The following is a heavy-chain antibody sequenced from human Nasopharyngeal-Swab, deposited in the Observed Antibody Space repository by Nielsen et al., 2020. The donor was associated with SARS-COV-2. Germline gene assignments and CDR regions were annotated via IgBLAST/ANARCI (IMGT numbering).Heavy chain of an antibody. CDR2: IDPSDSYT. V-gene: IGHV5-10-1*01. CDR3: ARRKAYESYGMDV. Sequence: GGSLRLSCKGSGYSFTSYRISWVRQMPGKGLEWMGRIDPSDSYTNYSPSFQGHVTISADKSISTAYLQWSSLKASDTAMYYCARRKAYESYGMDVWGQGTTVTVSS. CDR1: GYSFTSYR. J-gene: IGHJ6*02. D-gene: IGHD2-8*01.